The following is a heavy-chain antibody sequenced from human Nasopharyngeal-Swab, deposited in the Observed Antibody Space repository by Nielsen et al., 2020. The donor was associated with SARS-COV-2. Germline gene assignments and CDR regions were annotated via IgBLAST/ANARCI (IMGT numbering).Heavy chain of an antibody. V-gene: IGHV3-33*01. CDR3: ARDAGGSGGGY. CDR2: IWYDGSNK. Sequence: GGSLRLSCAASGFTFSSYGMHWDRQAPGKGLEWVAVIWYDGSNKYYADSVKGRFTISRDNSKNTLYLQMNSLRAEDMAVYYCARDAGGSGGGYWGQGTLVTVSS. D-gene: IGHD3-16*01. J-gene: IGHJ4*02. CDR1: GFTFSSYG.